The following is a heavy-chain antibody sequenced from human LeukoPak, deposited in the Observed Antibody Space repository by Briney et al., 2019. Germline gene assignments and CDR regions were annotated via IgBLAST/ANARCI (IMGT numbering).Heavy chain of an antibody. CDR2: IIPIFGTA. Sequence: GASVKVSCKASGYTFTSYAISWVRQAPGQGLEWMGGIIPIFGTANYAQKFQGRVTITADESTSTAYMELSSLRSEDTAVYYCARGGGVVVPAAKFFNWFDPWGQGTLVTVSS. CDR3: ARGGGVVVPAAKFFNWFDP. J-gene: IGHJ5*02. CDR1: GYTFTSYA. D-gene: IGHD2-2*01. V-gene: IGHV1-69*13.